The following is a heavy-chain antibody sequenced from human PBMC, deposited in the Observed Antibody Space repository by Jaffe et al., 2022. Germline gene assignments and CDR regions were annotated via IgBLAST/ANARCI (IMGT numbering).Heavy chain of an antibody. CDR2: IVVGSGNT. Sequence: QMQLVQSGPEVKKPGTSVKVSCKASGFTFTSSAVQWVRQARGQRLEWIGWIVVGSGNTNYAQKFQERVTITRDMSTSTAYMELSSLRSEDTAVYYCAAVSVVWKYYDFWSGYEFDYWGQGTLVTVSS. CDR1: GFTFTSSA. J-gene: IGHJ4*02. D-gene: IGHD3-3*01. V-gene: IGHV1-58*01. CDR3: AAVSVVWKYYDFWSGYEFDY.